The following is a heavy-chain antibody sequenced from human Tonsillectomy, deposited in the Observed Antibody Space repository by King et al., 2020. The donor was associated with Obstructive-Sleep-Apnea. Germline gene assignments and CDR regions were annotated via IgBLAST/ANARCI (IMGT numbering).Heavy chain of an antibody. Sequence: VQLVESGGGLVQPGTSLRLSCAASGFTFDDYAMHWVRQAPGKGLEWVSGISWNRGNIDYADSVKGRFTISRDNAKNSLYLQMNSLRAEDTAFYYCAKDIGAYCSSTSCYPSNWGQGTLVTVSS. V-gene: IGHV3-9*01. CDR1: GFTFDDYA. CDR3: AKDIGAYCSSTSCYPSN. CDR2: ISWNRGNI. J-gene: IGHJ4*02. D-gene: IGHD2-2*01.